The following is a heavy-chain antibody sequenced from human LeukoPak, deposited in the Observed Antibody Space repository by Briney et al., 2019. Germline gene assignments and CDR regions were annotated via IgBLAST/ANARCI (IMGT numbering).Heavy chain of an antibody. CDR1: GLTFSSHW. D-gene: IGHD2-21*02. CDR3: ASVVVTAIRDY. Sequence: GGSLRLSCAASGLTFSSHWMHWVRQAPGKGLVWVSRITNDGSSTTYADSVKGRFTISRDNSKNTLYLQMNSLRAEDTAIYYCASVVVTAIRDYWGQGTLVTVSS. V-gene: IGHV3-74*01. CDR2: ITNDGSST. J-gene: IGHJ4*02.